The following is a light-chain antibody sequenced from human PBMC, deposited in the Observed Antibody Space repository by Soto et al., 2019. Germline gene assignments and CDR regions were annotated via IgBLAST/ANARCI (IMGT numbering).Light chain of an antibody. CDR2: DAS. Sequence: IQMTQKGSTLCSSVGDRVTITCLAIQSLNTYLAWYQQKPGKAPKLLIYDASTLERGVPSRLSGTGCGTEFNLTISRLKPDDFATYSCQQYYRSSISFGHGTRLETK. J-gene: IGKJ5*01. CDR3: QQYYRSSIS. V-gene: IGKV1-5*01. CDR1: QSLNTY.